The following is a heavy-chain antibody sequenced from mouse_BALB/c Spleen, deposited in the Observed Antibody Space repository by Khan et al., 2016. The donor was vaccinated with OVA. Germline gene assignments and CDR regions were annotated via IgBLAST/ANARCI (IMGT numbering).Heavy chain of an antibody. Sequence: EVQLQESGPGLVKPSQSLSLTCSVTGYSITSGYFWNWIRQFPGNKLEWMGYIRYDGNSNYNPSLKNRISITRDTSKNQFFLKLNSGTPEDTATXYCARGGSSGPAWFAYWGQGTLVTVSA. V-gene: IGHV3-6*02. D-gene: IGHD3-1*01. CDR2: IRYDGNS. CDR3: ARGGSSGPAWFAY. J-gene: IGHJ3*01. CDR1: GYSITSGYF.